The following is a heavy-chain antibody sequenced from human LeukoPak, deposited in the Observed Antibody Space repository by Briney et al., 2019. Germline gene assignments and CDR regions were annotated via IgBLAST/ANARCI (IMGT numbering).Heavy chain of an antibody. CDR1: GFTFSDHY. Sequence: PGGSLRLSCAASGFTFSDHYMDWVRQAPGKGLEWVGRAGDKANSYTTDYAASVKGRFTISRDELKNSVYLQVNSLKTEDTAVYYCARATGSSWRHFDYWGQGTPVTVSS. D-gene: IGHD6-13*01. CDR2: AGDKANSYTT. CDR3: ARATGSSWRHFDY. V-gene: IGHV3-72*01. J-gene: IGHJ4*02.